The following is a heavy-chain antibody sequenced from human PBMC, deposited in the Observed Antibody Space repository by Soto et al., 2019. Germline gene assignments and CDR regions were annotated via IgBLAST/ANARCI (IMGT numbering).Heavy chain of an antibody. CDR2: ISGSGGST. V-gene: IGHV3-23*01. CDR1: GFTFNTYP. D-gene: IGHD3-10*01. CDR3: AKVLRFYGSGSYPYYYGMDV. Sequence: EVQLLESGGGLVQPGGSLRLSCAASGFTFNTYPMNWVRQAPGKGLEWVSGISGSGGSTYYADSVKGRFTISRDNSKNTLYLQMNSLRAEDTAVYYCAKVLRFYGSGSYPYYYGMDVWGQGTTVTVSS. J-gene: IGHJ6*02.